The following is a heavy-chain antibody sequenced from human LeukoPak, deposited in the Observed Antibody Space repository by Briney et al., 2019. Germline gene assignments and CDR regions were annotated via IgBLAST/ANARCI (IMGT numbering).Heavy chain of an antibody. CDR2: INPNSGGT. CDR3: ARGVDTALVPYYYYYMDV. Sequence: ASVKVSCKASGYTFTGYYMHWVRQAPGQGLEWMGWINPNSGGTNYAQKFQGRVTMTRDTSISTAYMGLSRLRSDDTAVYYCARGVDTALVPYYYYYMDVWGKGTTVTISS. D-gene: IGHD5-18*01. V-gene: IGHV1-2*02. CDR1: GYTFTGYY. J-gene: IGHJ6*03.